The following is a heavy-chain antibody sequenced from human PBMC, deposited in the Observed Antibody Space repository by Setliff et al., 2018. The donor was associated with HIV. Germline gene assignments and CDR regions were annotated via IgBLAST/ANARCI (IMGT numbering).Heavy chain of an antibody. CDR3: AREVGSSGRAGYFDY. CDR2: INSDGSTT. J-gene: IGHJ4*02. D-gene: IGHD6-19*01. CDR1: EFTFSSYW. V-gene: IGHV3-74*01. Sequence: PGGSLRLSCAASEFTFSSYWMHWVRQAPGKGLVWVSRINSDGSTTTYGDSVKGRVAISRDNSENTLLLQMNSLRPEDTAVYYCAREVGSSGRAGYFDYWGQGTLVTVSS.